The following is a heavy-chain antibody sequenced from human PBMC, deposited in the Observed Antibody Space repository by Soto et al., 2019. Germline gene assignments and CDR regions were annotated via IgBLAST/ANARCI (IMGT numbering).Heavy chain of an antibody. J-gene: IGHJ5*02. CDR3: GRDTSVVWFEP. V-gene: IGHV1-3*04. Sequence: ASAEVSSKASGYTYISYAINWVRQATGQSLEWMGWINTGTGNTKFSQKFQGRLTITSDTFATTAYMELSSLNSEDTGVYYCGRDTSVVWFEPWRQGTLVIVSS. CDR2: INTGTGNT. CDR1: GYTYISYA.